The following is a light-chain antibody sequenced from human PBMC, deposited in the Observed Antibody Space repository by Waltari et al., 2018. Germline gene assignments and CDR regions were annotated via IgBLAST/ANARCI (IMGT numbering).Light chain of an antibody. CDR3: QQYDTYPWT. CDR2: KAS. V-gene: IGKV1-5*03. Sequence: DIQMTQSPTTLSASVGDRVTITCRASQSISSWLAWYQQKPGKAPDLLIYKASSLESGVPSRFIGSGSGTEFTLTISSLQPDDFATYYCQQYDTYPWTFGQGTKVEI. CDR1: QSISSW. J-gene: IGKJ1*01.